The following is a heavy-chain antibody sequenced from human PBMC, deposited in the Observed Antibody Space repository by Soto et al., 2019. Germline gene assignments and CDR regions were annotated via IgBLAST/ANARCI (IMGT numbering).Heavy chain of an antibody. V-gene: IGHV5-51*01. CDR1: GYSFTSYW. CDR2: IYPGDSDT. D-gene: IGHD3-9*01. CDR3: ARQALFSPADYDILTGYYDY. Sequence: GESLKISCKGSGYSFTSYWIGWVRQMPGKGLEWMGIIYPGDSDTRYSPSFQGQVTISADKSISTAYLQWSSLKASDTAMYYCARQALFSPADYDILTGYYDYWGQGTLVTVSS. J-gene: IGHJ4*02.